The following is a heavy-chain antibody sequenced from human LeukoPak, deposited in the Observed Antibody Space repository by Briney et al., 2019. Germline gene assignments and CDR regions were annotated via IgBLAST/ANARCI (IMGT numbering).Heavy chain of an antibody. D-gene: IGHD6-19*01. CDR3: ARVKYSSGWYGSESYYYMDV. V-gene: IGHV1-18*04. CDR2: ISAYNGNT. CDR1: GYTFTGYY. Sequence: ASVKVSCKASGYTFTGYYMHWVRQAPGQGLEWMGWISAYNGNTNYAQKLQGRVTMTTDTSTSTAYMELRSLRSDDTAVYYCARVKYSSGWYGSESYYYMDVWGKGTTVTVSS. J-gene: IGHJ6*03.